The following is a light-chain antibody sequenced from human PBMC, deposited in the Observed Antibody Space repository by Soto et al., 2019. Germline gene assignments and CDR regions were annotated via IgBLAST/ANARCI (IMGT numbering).Light chain of an antibody. CDR3: GQFVSAPPRT. J-gene: IGKJ1*01. CDR1: QSVSSTF. CDR2: GVY. Sequence: EIVLTQSPGTLSFSPGERANLSCRASQSVSSTFLAWYQQKPGQAPRLLIFGVYNRATGIPDTFSGSGSGTDFTLTISRLEPEDFAVYYCGQFVSAPPRTFGQGTKVDIK. V-gene: IGKV3-20*01.